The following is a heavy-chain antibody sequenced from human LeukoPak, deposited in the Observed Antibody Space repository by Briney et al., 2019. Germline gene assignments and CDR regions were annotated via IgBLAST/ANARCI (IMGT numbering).Heavy chain of an antibody. CDR3: ARSFMVVVPAATYYYYYYMDV. D-gene: IGHD2-2*01. V-gene: IGHV4-59*08. CDR1: GGSISSYY. Sequence: SETLSLTCTVSGGSISSYYWSWIRQPPGKGLEWIGYIYYSGSTHYNPSLKSRVTISVDTSKNQFSLKLSSVTAADTAVYYRARSFMVVVPAATYYYYYYMDVWGKGTTVTVSS. CDR2: IYYSGST. J-gene: IGHJ6*03.